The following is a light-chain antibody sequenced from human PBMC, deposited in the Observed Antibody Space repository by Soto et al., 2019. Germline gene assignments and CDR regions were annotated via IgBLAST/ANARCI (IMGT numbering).Light chain of an antibody. V-gene: IGKV3-15*01. CDR1: QSVSSN. CDR2: SAS. J-gene: IGKJ1*01. Sequence: ETVMTQSPATLSVSPGERATLSCRASQSVSSNLACYQQKPGQAPRLLIYSASTRSTGTPARFSGSGSGTEFTLSISSLQSGDVAVYYCQQYNNWPRTFGQGTKVEIK. CDR3: QQYNNWPRT.